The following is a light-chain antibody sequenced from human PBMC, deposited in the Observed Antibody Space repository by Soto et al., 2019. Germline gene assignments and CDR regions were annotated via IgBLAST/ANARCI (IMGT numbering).Light chain of an antibody. CDR1: SSDVGGYNY. CDR2: EVS. V-gene: IGLV2-8*01. Sequence: QSALTQPPSASESPGQSVTISCTGTSSDVGGYNYVSWYQQHPGKAPKFLIFEVSRRPSGVPDRFSGSKSGNTASLTVSGLQVDDEADYYCSSYAGSNNPVIFGGGTQLTVL. CDR3: SSYAGSNNPVI. J-gene: IGLJ2*01.